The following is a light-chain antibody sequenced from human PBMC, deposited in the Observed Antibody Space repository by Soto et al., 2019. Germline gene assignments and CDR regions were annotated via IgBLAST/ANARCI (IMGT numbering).Light chain of an antibody. V-gene: IGLV6-57*04. CDR2: EDN. J-gene: IGLJ2*01. CDR3: QSYDSSTPVV. CDR1: SGSIASNY. Sequence: NFMLTQPHSVSESPGKTVTISCTRSSGSIASNYVQWYQQRPGSAPTTVIYEDNQRPSGVPDRFSGSIDSSSNSASLTISGLKTEDEADYYCQSYDSSTPVVFVGGTKLTVL.